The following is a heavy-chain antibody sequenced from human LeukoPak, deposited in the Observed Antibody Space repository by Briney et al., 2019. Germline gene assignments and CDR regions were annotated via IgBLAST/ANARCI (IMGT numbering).Heavy chain of an antibody. CDR1: GLTFSNYW. D-gene: IGHD3-16*01. V-gene: IGHV3-7*03. Sequence: GGSLRLSCAASGLTFSNYWMDWVRQATGKGLEWVANIKQDGSEKNYVDSVKGRFIISRDNAKNSLYLQMNTLRADDTAVYYCARDGFGTGSNWGQGTLVTVSS. CDR2: IKQDGSEK. CDR3: ARDGFGTGSN. J-gene: IGHJ4*02.